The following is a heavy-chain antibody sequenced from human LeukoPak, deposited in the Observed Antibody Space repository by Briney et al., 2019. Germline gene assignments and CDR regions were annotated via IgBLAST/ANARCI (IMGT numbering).Heavy chain of an antibody. V-gene: IGHV4-39*01. Sequence: SETLSLTCTVSGGSISSGSYYWSWIRQPAGKGLEWIGSIYYSGSTFYSPSLKTRVTMSVDTSKNQFSLKLRSVTAADTAVYYCARATYYYDSSGYSDAFDIWGQGTMVTVSS. D-gene: IGHD3-22*01. J-gene: IGHJ3*02. CDR1: GGSISSGSYY. CDR2: IYYSGST. CDR3: ARATYYYDSSGYSDAFDI.